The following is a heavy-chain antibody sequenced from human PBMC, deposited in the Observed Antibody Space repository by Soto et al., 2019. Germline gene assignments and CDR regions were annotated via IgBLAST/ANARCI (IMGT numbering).Heavy chain of an antibody. J-gene: IGHJ6*02. CDR3: ARHDPVPKLQHGMGV. D-gene: IGHD6-13*01. V-gene: IGHV4-59*01. CDR1: SGSITGYY. Sequence: QVQLQESGPGPVKPSETLSLTCTVSSGSITGYYWSWMRQPPGGGLEWIGYIYSAGNTLYTPSLQSRVTISVDTSKNQFSLNLRSVTAADTAVYYCARHDPVPKLQHGMGVWGQGATVTVSS. CDR2: IYSAGNT.